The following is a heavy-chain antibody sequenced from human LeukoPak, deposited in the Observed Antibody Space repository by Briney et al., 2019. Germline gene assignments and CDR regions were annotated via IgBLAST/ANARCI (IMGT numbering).Heavy chain of an antibody. CDR2: ISYDGSNK. Sequence: GGSLRLSCAASGFTFSSYGMHWVRQAPGKGLEWVAVISYDGSNKYYADSVKGRFTISRDNSKNTLYLQMNSLRAEDTAVYYCAKDLHHSSGWYSPFDYWGQGTLVTVSS. CDR1: GFTFSSYG. CDR3: AKDLHHSSGWYSPFDY. J-gene: IGHJ4*02. V-gene: IGHV3-30*18. D-gene: IGHD6-19*01.